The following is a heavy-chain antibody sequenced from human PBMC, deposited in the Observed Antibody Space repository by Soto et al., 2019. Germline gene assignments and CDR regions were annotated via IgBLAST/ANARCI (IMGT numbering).Heavy chain of an antibody. V-gene: IGHV3-30*18. D-gene: IGHD3-10*01. J-gene: IGHJ6*02. CDR1: GFTFSSYG. Sequence: QVQLVESGGGVVQPGRSLRLSCAASGFTFSSYGMHWVRQAPGKGLEWVAVISYDGSNKYYADSVKGRFTISRDNSKNTLYLQMNSLRAEDTAVYYYAKDFLLWFGYDGMDVWGQGTTVTVSS. CDR2: ISYDGSNK. CDR3: AKDFLLWFGYDGMDV.